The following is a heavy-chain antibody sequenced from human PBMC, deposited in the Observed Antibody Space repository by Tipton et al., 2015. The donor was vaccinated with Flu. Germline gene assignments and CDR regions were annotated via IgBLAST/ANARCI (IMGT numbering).Heavy chain of an antibody. Sequence: TLSLTCTVSGGSISSSRYYWSWIRQPAGKGLEWIGRVYSSGSTDYSPSLKSRVTISLDTSKNQFSLNLSSVTAADTAVYYCARKRTGRPFDIWGQGTMVTVS. J-gene: IGHJ3*02. V-gene: IGHV4-61*02. CDR3: ARKRTGRPFDI. CDR2: VYSSGST. CDR1: GGSISSSRYY. D-gene: IGHD3-10*01.